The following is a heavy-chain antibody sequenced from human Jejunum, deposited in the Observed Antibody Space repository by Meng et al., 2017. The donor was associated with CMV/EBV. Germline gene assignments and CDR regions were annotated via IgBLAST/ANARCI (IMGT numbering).Heavy chain of an antibody. D-gene: IGHD6-13*01. Sequence: FTVSIYARSWVRQAPGKGLEWVSVISGSGGTTHYADSVKGRFTISRDNSKNTLYLQMNSLRPEDTAVYYCAKDASLPGAGAEFDFWGQGTLVTVSS. CDR2: ISGSGGTT. V-gene: IGHV3-23*01. CDR1: FTVSIYA. CDR3: AKDASLPGAGAEFDF. J-gene: IGHJ4*02.